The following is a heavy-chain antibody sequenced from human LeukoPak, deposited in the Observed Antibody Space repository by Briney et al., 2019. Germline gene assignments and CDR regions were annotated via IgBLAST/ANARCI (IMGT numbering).Heavy chain of an antibody. CDR1: GFTFSSYA. V-gene: IGHV3-30-3*01. Sequence: PGRSLRLSCAASGFTFSSYAMHWVRQAPGKGLEWVAVISYDGSNKYYADSVKGRFTISRDNSKNTLYLQMNSLRPEDTAVYYCAKDRFYWGNYFDYWGQGTLVTVSS. D-gene: IGHD7-27*01. CDR2: ISYDGSNK. J-gene: IGHJ4*02. CDR3: AKDRFYWGNYFDY.